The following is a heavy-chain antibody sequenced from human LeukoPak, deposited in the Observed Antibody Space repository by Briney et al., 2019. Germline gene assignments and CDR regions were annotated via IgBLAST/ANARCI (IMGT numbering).Heavy chain of an antibody. CDR2: INPNSGDT. V-gene: IGHV1-2*02. J-gene: IGHJ4*02. D-gene: IGHD5-18*01. CDR1: GFTFSSYG. Sequence: GGSLRLSCAASGFTFSSYGMHWVRQAPGQGLEWMGWINPNSGDTNYAQKFQGRVTMTRDTSISTAYMELSRLRSDDTAIYYCARETSGGYSYYFDFWGQGTLVTVSS. CDR3: ARETSGGYSYYFDF.